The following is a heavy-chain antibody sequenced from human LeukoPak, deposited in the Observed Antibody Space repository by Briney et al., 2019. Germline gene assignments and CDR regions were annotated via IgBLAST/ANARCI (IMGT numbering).Heavy chain of an antibody. Sequence: GGSLRLSCAASGFTFSSYGMSWVRQAPGKGLEWVSAISGSGGSTYYADSVKGRFTISRDNSKNTLYLQMNGLRAEDTAVYYCARARSGSYYYYYYYMDVWGKGTTVTISS. CDR1: GFTFSSYG. CDR2: ISGSGGST. CDR3: ARARSGSYYYYYYYMDV. J-gene: IGHJ6*03. V-gene: IGHV3-23*01. D-gene: IGHD1-26*01.